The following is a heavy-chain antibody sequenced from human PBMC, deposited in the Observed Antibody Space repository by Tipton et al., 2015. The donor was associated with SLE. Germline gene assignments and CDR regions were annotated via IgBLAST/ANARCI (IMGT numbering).Heavy chain of an antibody. CDR1: GFRFHDYG. CDR2: ISWNSGKK. D-gene: IGHD6-13*01. Sequence: SLRLSCRTSGFRFHDYGMHWVRQGPGKGLEWVSGISWNSGKKGYADSVKGRFTISRDNAENSLYLQMDSLRAEDTALYYCAKDISLRIGAAGTGDFQHCGQGTLVSVSS. J-gene: IGHJ1*01. V-gene: IGHV3-9*01. CDR3: AKDISLRIGAAGTGDFQH.